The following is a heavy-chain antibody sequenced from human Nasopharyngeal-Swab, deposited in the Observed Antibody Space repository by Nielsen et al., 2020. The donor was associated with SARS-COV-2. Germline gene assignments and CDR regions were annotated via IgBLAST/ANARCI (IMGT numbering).Heavy chain of an antibody. J-gene: IGHJ4*02. CDR2: ISAYNGRT. V-gene: IGHV1-18*01. CDR1: GYTFTSYG. CDR3: ARDPRGPDY. Sequence: ASVKVSCKASGYTFTSYGISWVRQAPGQGLEWMGWISAYNGRTYYAQKFQGRVTMTTDTSTSTAYMDLRSIRSDDTAVYYCARDPRGPDYWGQGTLVTVSS. D-gene: IGHD6-25*01.